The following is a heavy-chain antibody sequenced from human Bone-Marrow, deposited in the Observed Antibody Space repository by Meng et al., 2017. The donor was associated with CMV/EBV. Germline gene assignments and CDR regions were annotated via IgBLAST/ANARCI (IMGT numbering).Heavy chain of an antibody. D-gene: IGHD1-14*01. J-gene: IGHJ6*01. CDR3: ARKGFPDETSYYYYGMDV. CDR2: IYYSGST. Sequence: SETLSLTCTVSGGSISDSSHYWGWIRQLPGKGLEWIGSIYYSGSTYYNPSLKSRVTISVDTSKNQFSLKLSSVTAADTAVYYCARKGFPDETSYYYYGMDVWGQGTTVTGSS. V-gene: IGHV4-39*01. CDR1: GGSISDSSHY.